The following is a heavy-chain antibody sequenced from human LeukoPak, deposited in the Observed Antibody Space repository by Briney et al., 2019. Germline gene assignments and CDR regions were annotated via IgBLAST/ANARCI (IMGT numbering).Heavy chain of an antibody. V-gene: IGHV4-4*02. CDR2: IYHSGST. CDR3: ARVSSGSYYFDS. J-gene: IGHJ4*02. Sequence: SGTLSLTCAISGGSISSSNWWSWVRQPPGKGREWIGEIYHSGSTNYSPSLKSRVTISVDKSKNQFSLKVTSVTAADTAVYYCARVSSGSYYFDSWGQRTLVTVSS. CDR1: GGSISSSNW. D-gene: IGHD1-26*01.